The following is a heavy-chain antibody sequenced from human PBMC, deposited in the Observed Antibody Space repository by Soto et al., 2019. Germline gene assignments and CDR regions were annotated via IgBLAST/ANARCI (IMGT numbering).Heavy chain of an antibody. Sequence: QVQLEQSGAEVRKPGASLNVSCKTSGYTFRSYAMHWVRQAPGQRLEWMGWINTSTGHTKYSQKMQGRVTLTSDASAHTADMELSRLTSEDTAVYYCARADGYNFDTWFDPWGQGTLVTVSS. V-gene: IGHV1-3*04. J-gene: IGHJ5*02. CDR2: INTSTGHT. CDR1: GYTFRSYA. CDR3: ARADGYNFDTWFDP. D-gene: IGHD1-1*01.